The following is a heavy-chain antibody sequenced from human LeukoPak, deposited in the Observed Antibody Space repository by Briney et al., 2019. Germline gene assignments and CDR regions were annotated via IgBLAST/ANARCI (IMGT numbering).Heavy chain of an antibody. J-gene: IGHJ3*02. CDR2: INHSGST. Sequence: SETLSLTCAVCGGSFSGYYWSWLRQAPGKGLEWIGEINHSGSTNYNPSLKSRVTISVDTYKSQFSLKLSSVTAADTAVYYCATAGTRKDDAFDICGQGTMVTVSS. D-gene: IGHD1-1*01. CDR1: GGSFSGYY. V-gene: IGHV4-34*01. CDR3: ATAGTRKDDAFDI.